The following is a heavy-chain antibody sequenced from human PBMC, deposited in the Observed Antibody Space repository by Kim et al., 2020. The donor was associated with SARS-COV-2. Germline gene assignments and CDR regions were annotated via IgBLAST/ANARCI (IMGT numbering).Heavy chain of an antibody. V-gene: IGHV3-48*03. CDR1: GFTFSSYE. CDR2: ISSSGSTI. Sequence: GGSLRLSCAASGFTFSSYEMNWVRQAPGKGLEWVSYISSSGSTIYYADSVKGRFTISRDNAKNSLYLQMNSLRAEDTAVYYCARVGEWLVRRGMDVWGQGTTVTVSS. CDR3: ARVGEWLVRRGMDV. J-gene: IGHJ6*02. D-gene: IGHD6-19*01.